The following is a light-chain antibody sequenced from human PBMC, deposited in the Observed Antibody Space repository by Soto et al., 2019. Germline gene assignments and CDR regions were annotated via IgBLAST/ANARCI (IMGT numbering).Light chain of an antibody. J-gene: IGKJ5*01. CDR1: QSVSSC. V-gene: IGKV3-11*01. Sequence: EIVLTQSPATLSLSPGERATLSCRASQSVSSCLAWYQQKPGQAPRLLIYDASNRATGIPARFSGSGSGTEFTLTISSLQSEDFAVYYCQKYNNWPLTFGQGTRLEIK. CDR3: QKYNNWPLT. CDR2: DAS.